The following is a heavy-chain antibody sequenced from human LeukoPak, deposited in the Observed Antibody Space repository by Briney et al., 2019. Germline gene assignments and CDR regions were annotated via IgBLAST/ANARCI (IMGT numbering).Heavy chain of an antibody. CDR1: GYTFTAYY. J-gene: IGHJ4*02. Sequence: ASVKVSCKASGYTFTAYYMHWVRQAPGQGLEWMGWINPNSGGTNYAQKFQGRVTMTRDTSISTAYMELSRLRSDDTAVYYCARAKVGAYGSGSYYSDYWGQGTLVTVSS. CDR2: INPNSGGT. CDR3: ARAKVGAYGSGSYYSDY. D-gene: IGHD3-10*01. V-gene: IGHV1-2*02.